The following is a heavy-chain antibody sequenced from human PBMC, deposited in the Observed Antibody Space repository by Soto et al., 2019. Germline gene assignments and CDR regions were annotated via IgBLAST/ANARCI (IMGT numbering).Heavy chain of an antibody. D-gene: IGHD6-13*01. CDR3: ARHPTAAGGLFYGMDV. CDR1: GYSFTSYW. V-gene: IGHV5-51*01. J-gene: IGHJ6*02. Sequence: GESLKISCKGSGYSFTSYWIGWVRQMPGKGLEWMGIIYPGDSDTRYSPSFQGQVTISADKSISTAYLQWSSLKASDTAMYYCARHPTAAGGLFYGMDVCGQGTTVTVSS. CDR2: IYPGDSDT.